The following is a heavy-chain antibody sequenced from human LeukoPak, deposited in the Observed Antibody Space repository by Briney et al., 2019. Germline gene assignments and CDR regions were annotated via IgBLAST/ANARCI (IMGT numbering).Heavy chain of an antibody. CDR2: IYYSGST. D-gene: IGHD3-22*01. J-gene: IGHJ4*02. Sequence: PSQTLSLTCTVSGGSISSGGYYWSWIRQHPGKGLEWIGYIYYSGSTYYNPSLKSRVTISVDTSKNQFSLKLSSVTAADTAVYYCARGVVGPYDRVYWAQGTLVTVSS. CDR3: ARGVVGPYDRVY. V-gene: IGHV4-31*03. CDR1: GGSISSGGYY.